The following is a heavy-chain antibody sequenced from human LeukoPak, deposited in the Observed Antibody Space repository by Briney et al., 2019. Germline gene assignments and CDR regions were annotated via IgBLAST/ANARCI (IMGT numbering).Heavy chain of an antibody. CDR1: GFTFDDYT. V-gene: IGHV3-43*01. J-gene: IGHJ4*02. Sequence: PGGSLRLSCAASGFTFDDYTMHWVRQAPGKGLEWVSLISWDGGSTYYADSVKGRFTISRDNSKNSLYLQMNSLRTEDTALYYCAKDMSGSGSYFTLDYWGQGTLVTVSS. CDR3: AKDMSGSGSYFTLDY. CDR2: ISWDGGST. D-gene: IGHD3-10*01.